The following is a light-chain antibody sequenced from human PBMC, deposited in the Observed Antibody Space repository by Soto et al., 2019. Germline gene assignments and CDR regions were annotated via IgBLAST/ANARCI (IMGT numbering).Light chain of an antibody. J-gene: IGKJ5*01. CDR3: QQRSTWPPIT. Sequence: EIVLTQSPATLSLSPGERATLSCRASQSISSYLAWYQQKPGQAPRLLIYDASNRATGIPARFSGSGSGTDFNLTISSLEPEDFAIYYCQQRSTWPPITFGQGTRLEIK. CDR2: DAS. CDR1: QSISSY. V-gene: IGKV3-11*01.